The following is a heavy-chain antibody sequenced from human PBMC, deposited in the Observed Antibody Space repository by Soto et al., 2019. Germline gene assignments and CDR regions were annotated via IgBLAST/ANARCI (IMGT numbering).Heavy chain of an antibody. CDR2: VSNKNGVT. CDR1: GYTFANYD. CDR3: ARERLNTGWYGFDY. Sequence: QVPLVQSGGEVKNPGASVKVSCKTSGYTFANYDFSWVRQAPGQGLEWMGWVSNKNGVTSYAENFRDRVTITTDTSTNTVYMELRSLTSDDTAVYFCARERLNTGWYGFDYWGQGTQVTVSS. V-gene: IGHV1-18*04. J-gene: IGHJ4*02. D-gene: IGHD6-19*01.